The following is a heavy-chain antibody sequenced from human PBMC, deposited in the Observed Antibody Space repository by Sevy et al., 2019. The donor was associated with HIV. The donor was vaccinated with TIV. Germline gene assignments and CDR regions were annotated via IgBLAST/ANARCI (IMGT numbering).Heavy chain of an antibody. V-gene: IGHV3-33*03. D-gene: IGHD3-10*01. Sequence: GGSLRLPCVAPGLSFDRFGMHWIRQAPGKGLEWVAVILYEGINKDYGDSVRGRFTISRDNSKNTLYLEMNDLRVDDTAVYYCATGRDYGSGSYDFWGQGTLVTVSS. J-gene: IGHJ4*02. CDR1: GLSFDRFG. CDR3: ATGRDYGSGSYDF. CDR2: ILYEGINK.